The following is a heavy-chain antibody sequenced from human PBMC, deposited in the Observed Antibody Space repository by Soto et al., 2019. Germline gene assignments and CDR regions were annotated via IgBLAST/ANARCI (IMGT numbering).Heavy chain of an antibody. Sequence: EVQLVESGGGLVKPGGSLRLSCTASGFSISRAWMNWVRQAPGKGLEWVGRIKTKTQGETTDYPAPVKGRFTISRDDSKNTLYLQMNSLKMEDTAVYYCTTGSVEGYWGQGTLVTVSS. D-gene: IGHD3-3*01. J-gene: IGHJ4*02. V-gene: IGHV3-15*07. CDR2: IKTKTQGETT. CDR3: TTGSVEGY. CDR1: GFSISRAW.